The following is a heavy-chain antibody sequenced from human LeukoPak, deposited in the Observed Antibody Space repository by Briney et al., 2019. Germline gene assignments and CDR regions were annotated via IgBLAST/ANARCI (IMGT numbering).Heavy chain of an antibody. CDR3: ARIKLGGWYNEY. D-gene: IGHD6-19*01. CDR2: IYYTGST. J-gene: IGHJ4*02. Sequence: SKTLSLTCTVSGGSISSFYWSWVRQPPGKGLEWIGYIYYTGSTNYNPSLKSRVTISVDTSKNQFSLKLTSVTAADTAVYYCARIKLGGWYNEYWGQGTLVTVSS. CDR1: GGSISSFY. V-gene: IGHV4-59*01.